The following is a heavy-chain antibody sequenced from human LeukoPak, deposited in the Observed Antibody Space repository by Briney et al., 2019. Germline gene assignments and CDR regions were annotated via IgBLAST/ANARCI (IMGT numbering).Heavy chain of an antibody. CDR3: ARIFRNTYYYDSSGYYPYWYFDL. J-gene: IGHJ2*01. CDR1: GGTFSSYA. D-gene: IGHD3-22*01. CDR2: ISAYNGNT. Sequence: ASVKVSCKASGGTFSSYAISWVRQAPGQGLEWMGWISAYNGNTNYAQKLQGRVTMTTDTSTSTAYMELRSLRSDDTAVYYCARIFRNTYYYDSSGYYPYWYFDLWGRGTLVTVSS. V-gene: IGHV1-18*01.